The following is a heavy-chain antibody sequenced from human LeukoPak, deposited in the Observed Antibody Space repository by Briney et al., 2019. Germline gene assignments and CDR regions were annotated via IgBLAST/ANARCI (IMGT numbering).Heavy chain of an antibody. CDR2: IYHSGST. CDR1: GGSIGSGGYS. CDR3: ARGGVGATGIDY. D-gene: IGHD1-26*01. J-gene: IGHJ4*02. Sequence: SQTLSLTCAVSGGSIGSGGYSWSWIRQPPGKGLEWIGYIYHSGSTYYNPSLKSRVTISVDRSKNQFSLKLRSVTAADTAVYYCARGGVGATGIDYWGQGTLVTVSS. V-gene: IGHV4-30-2*01.